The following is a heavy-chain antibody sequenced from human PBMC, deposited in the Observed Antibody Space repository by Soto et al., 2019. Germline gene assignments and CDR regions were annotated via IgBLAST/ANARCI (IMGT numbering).Heavy chain of an antibody. CDR1: GFTFSSYG. J-gene: IGHJ6*02. CDR2: ISYDGSNK. V-gene: IGHV3-30*18. Sequence: QVQLVESGGGVVQPGRSMRLSCAGSGFTFSSYGIHWVRQAPVKGLEWVDVISYDGSNKYYSDSVKGRFTISRDNSKNTLVLLMNSLRGEDTAVYYCAKDRYCSGGTCLNFYGMDVWGQGTTVTVSS. D-gene: IGHD2-15*01. CDR3: AKDRYCSGGTCLNFYGMDV.